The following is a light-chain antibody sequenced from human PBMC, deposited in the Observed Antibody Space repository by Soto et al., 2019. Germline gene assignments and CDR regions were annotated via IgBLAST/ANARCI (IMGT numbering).Light chain of an antibody. Sequence: EIVMTQSPATLSVSPGERATLSCSASQSVSSNLAWYQQKPGQAPRLLIYGASTRATGIPARFSGSGSGTECTNTISSLQYEDFAVYYCQQYNNWPPMYTFGQGTKLEIK. CDR1: QSVSSN. CDR3: QQYNNWPPMYT. J-gene: IGKJ2*01. CDR2: GAS. V-gene: IGKV3-15*01.